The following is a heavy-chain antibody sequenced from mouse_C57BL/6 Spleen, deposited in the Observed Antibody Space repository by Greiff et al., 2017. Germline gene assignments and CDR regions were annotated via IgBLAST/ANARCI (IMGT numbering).Heavy chain of an antibody. CDR2: IYPGDGDT. V-gene: IGHV1-80*01. D-gene: IGHD3-2*02. Sequence: QVQLQQSGAELVKPGASVKISCKASGYAFSSYWMNWVKQRPGKGLEWIGQIYPGDGDTNYNGKFKGKATLTADKSSSTAYMQLSSLTSEDSAVYFCAREGDSSGYIDYWGQGTTLTVSS. J-gene: IGHJ2*01. CDR1: GYAFSSYW. CDR3: AREGDSSGYIDY.